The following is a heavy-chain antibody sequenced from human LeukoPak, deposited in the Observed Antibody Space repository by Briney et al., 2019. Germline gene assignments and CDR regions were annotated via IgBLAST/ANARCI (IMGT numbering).Heavy chain of an antibody. CDR1: GFTFSSYS. J-gene: IGHJ4*02. CDR3: ARGDCSGGSCYYTYFDY. CDR2: ISSSSSYI. V-gene: IGHV3-21*01. Sequence: GGSLRLSCAASGFTFSSYSMNWVRQAPGKGLGWVSSISSSSSYIYYADSVKGRFTISRDNAKNSLYLQMNSLRAEDTAVYYCARGDCSGGSCYYTYFDYWGQGTLVTVSS. D-gene: IGHD2-15*01.